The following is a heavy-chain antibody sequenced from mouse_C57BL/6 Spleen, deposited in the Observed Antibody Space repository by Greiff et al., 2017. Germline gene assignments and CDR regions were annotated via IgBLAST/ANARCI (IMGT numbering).Heavy chain of an antibody. J-gene: IGHJ4*01. V-gene: IGHV10-1*01. CDR1: GFSFNTYA. Sequence: EVKLVESGGGLVQPKGSLKLSCAASGFSFNTYAMNWVRQAPGQGLEWVARIRSKSNNYATYYADSVKDRFTISRDDSESMLYLQMNNLKTEDTAMYYCVRLYDYEVYAMDYWGQGTSVTVSS. CDR2: IRSKSNNYAT. CDR3: VRLYDYEVYAMDY. D-gene: IGHD2-4*01.